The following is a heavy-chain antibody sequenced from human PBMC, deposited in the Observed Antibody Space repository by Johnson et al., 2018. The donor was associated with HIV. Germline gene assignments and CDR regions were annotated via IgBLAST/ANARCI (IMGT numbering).Heavy chain of an antibody. CDR3: ARDFSSSSNAFDI. D-gene: IGHD6-6*01. Sequence: QVLLVESGGGVVQPGRSLRLSCAASGFTFSNYAMHWVRQAPGKGLEWVAVISYDGSNKYYADSVKGRFTISRDNAKNSLYLQMNSLRAEDTAVYYCARDFSSSSNAFDIWGQGTMVTVSS. CDR1: GFTFSNYA. V-gene: IGHV3-30-3*01. J-gene: IGHJ3*02. CDR2: ISYDGSNK.